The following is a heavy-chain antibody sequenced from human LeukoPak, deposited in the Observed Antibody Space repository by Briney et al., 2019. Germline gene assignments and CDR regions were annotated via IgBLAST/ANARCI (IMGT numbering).Heavy chain of an antibody. D-gene: IGHD5-18*01. Sequence: GGSLRLSCAPSGFTFSSYWMSWVRQPPGKGLEWVANIKQDGSEKYYVDSVKGRFTISRDNSKNTLYLQMNSLRAEDTAVYYCARARSSYSYGDAFDIWGQGTMVTVSS. CDR1: GFTFSSYW. CDR2: IKQDGSEK. V-gene: IGHV3-7*01. J-gene: IGHJ3*02. CDR3: ARARSSYSYGDAFDI.